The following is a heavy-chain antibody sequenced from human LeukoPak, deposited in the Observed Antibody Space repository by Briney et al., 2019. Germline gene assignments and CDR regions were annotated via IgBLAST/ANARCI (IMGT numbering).Heavy chain of an antibody. CDR2: ISSSSSYI. V-gene: IGHV3-21*01. Sequence: NPGGSLRLSCAASGFTFSSYSMNWVRQAPGKGLEWVSSISSSSSYIYYADSVKGRFTISRDNAKNSLYLQMNSLRAEDTAVYYCARAKSSSWYSPDYWGQGTLVTVSS. D-gene: IGHD6-13*01. J-gene: IGHJ4*02. CDR1: GFTFSSYS. CDR3: ARAKSSSWYSPDY.